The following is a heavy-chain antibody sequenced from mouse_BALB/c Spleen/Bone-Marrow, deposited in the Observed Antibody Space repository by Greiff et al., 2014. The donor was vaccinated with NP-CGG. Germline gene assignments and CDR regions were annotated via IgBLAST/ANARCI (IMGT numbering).Heavy chain of an antibody. V-gene: IGHV1-14*01. CDR2: INPYNDDT. D-gene: IGHD2-2*01. CDR3: ARSLYGYDWYFDV. Sequence: VQLKESGPELVKPGASVKMSCKASGYTFTSYVMHWVKQKPGLGLEWIGYINPYNDDTEYNEKFKGKATLTSGKSSSTAYMELSSLTSEDSAVFYCARSLYGYDWYFDVWGAGTTVTVSS. J-gene: IGHJ1*01. CDR1: GYTFTSYV.